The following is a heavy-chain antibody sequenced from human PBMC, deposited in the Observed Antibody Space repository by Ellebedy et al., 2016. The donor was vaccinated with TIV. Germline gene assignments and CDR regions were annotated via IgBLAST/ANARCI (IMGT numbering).Heavy chain of an antibody. CDR1: GYTFTGYY. Sequence: ASVKVSCKASGYTFTGYYMHWVRQAPGQGLEWMGWINPNSGGTNYAQKFQGRVTMTRDTSISTAYMELSRLRSDDTAVYYCARDPCTSTSCPWSDPWGQGTLVIVSS. J-gene: IGHJ5*02. CDR3: ARDPCTSTSCPWSDP. D-gene: IGHD2-2*01. CDR2: INPNSGGT. V-gene: IGHV1-2*02.